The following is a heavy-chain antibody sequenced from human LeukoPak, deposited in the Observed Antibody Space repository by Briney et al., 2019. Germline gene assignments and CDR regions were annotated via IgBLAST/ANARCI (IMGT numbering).Heavy chain of an antibody. CDR2: IIPIFGTA. V-gene: IGHV1-69*13. J-gene: IGHJ6*03. Sequence: SVKVSCKASGGTFSSYAISWVRQAPGQGLEWMGGIIPIFGTANYAQKFQGRVTITADESTSTAYMELSSLRSEETAVYYCARGDIVVVPAAKNYYYYYMDVWGKGTTVTISS. D-gene: IGHD2-2*01. CDR3: ARGDIVVVPAAKNYYYYYMDV. CDR1: GGTFSSYA.